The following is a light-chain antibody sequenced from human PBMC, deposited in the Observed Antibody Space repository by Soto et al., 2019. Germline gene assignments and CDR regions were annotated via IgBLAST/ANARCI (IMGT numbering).Light chain of an antibody. V-gene: IGKV3-15*01. J-gene: IGKJ5*01. Sequence: EIVMTQSPATLSVSPGERATLSCRASHSFSINLAWYQRKPGHATRLLNYGASTRATGIPARFSGSGSGTEFTLTISRLEPEDVAVYCCQQYGSSPITFGQGTLLEI. CDR3: QQYGSSPIT. CDR1: HSFSIN. CDR2: GAS.